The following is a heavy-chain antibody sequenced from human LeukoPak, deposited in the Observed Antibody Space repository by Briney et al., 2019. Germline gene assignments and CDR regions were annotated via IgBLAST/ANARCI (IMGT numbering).Heavy chain of an antibody. CDR2: FDTEDGVT. D-gene: IGHD2-15*01. V-gene: IGHV1-24*01. CDR3: ATDLPLGVVAATPRTGY. CDR1: VYTLTKLS. Sequence: GASLKVSSTVSVYTLTKLSMHSVRQAPGKGVEWMGGFDTEDGVTIYAQNFQGRVTRTEDTTTDTAYMKLSSLKSEDTAVYYCATDLPLGVVAATPRTGYWGQGTLVTVSS. J-gene: IGHJ4*02.